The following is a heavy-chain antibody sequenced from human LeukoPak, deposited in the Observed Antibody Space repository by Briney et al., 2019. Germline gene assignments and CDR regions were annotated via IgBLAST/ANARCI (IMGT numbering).Heavy chain of an antibody. CDR2: ISGSGGST. J-gene: IGHJ4*02. V-gene: IGHV3-23*01. Sequence: GGSLRLSCAASGFTFSSYAMSWVRQAPGKGLEWVSAISGSGGSTYYADSVKDRFTISRDNSKNTLYLQMNSLRTEDTAVYYCAKDRLERCSSGWWDYWGQGTLVTVSS. D-gene: IGHD6-19*01. CDR1: GFTFSSYA. CDR3: AKDRLERCSSGWWDY.